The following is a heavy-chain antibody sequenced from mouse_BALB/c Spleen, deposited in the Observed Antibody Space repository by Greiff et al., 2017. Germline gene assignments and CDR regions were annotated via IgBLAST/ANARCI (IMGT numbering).Heavy chain of an antibody. CDR1: GFTFSSYT. CDR2: ISNGGGST. D-gene: IGHD2-4*01. CDR3: ARQGMIKFAY. J-gene: IGHJ3*01. V-gene: IGHV5-12-2*01. Sequence: EVMLVESGGGLVQPGGSLKLSCAASGFTFSSYTMSWVRQTPEKRLEWVAYISNGGGSTYYPDTVKGRFTISRDNAKNTLYLQMSSLKSEDTAMYYCARQGMIKFAYWGQGTLVTVSA.